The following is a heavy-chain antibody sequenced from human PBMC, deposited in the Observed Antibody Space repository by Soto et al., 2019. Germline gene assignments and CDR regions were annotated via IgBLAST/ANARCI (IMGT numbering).Heavy chain of an antibody. CDR1: GFTLSSYG. CDR2: ISSSSGTI. Sequence: PGGSLRLSCEVSGFTLSSYGMNWVRQAPGKGLEWVSYISSSSGTIYYADSVKGRFTISRDNAKNSLYLQMNSLRDEDTALYYCARREVVPSYYYGMDVWGQGTTVTVSS. CDR3: ARREVVPSYYYGMDV. D-gene: IGHD2-21*01. V-gene: IGHV3-48*02. J-gene: IGHJ6*02.